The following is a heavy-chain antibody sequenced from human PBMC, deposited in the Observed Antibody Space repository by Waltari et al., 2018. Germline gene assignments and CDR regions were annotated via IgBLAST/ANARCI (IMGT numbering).Heavy chain of an antibody. CDR1: GGSISSSSYY. J-gene: IGHJ2*01. CDR2: IYYSGST. Sequence: QLQLQESGPGLVKPSETLSLTCTVSGGSISSSSYYWGWIRQPPGKGLEWIGSIYYSGSTYYTPSLTSRVTIAVDTAKNQFSRKLSSVTAADTAVYYCARHPAMTIMLWYFDLWGRGTLVTVSS. CDR3: ARHPAMTIMLWYFDL. D-gene: IGHD2-8*01. V-gene: IGHV4-39*01.